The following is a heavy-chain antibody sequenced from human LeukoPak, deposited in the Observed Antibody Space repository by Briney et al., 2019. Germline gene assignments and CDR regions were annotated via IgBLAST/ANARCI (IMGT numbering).Heavy chain of an antibody. CDR2: ISSNGGST. V-gene: IGHV3-64D*06. J-gene: IGHJ4*02. Sequence: GGSLRLSCSASGFTFSNYAMHWVRQAPGKGLEYVSSISSNGGSTYYADSVKGRFTISRDNSKNTLFLQMSSLRPEDTAVYYCASLAACSWVFFDYWGQGTLVTVSS. D-gene: IGHD6-13*01. CDR1: GFTFSNYA. CDR3: ASLAACSWVFFDY.